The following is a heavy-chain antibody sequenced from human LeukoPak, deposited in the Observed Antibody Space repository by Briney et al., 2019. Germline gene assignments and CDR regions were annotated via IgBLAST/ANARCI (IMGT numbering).Heavy chain of an antibody. D-gene: IGHD3-16*01. CDR2: INHSGST. J-gene: IGHJ5*02. CDR1: GGSFSGYC. V-gene: IGHV4-34*01. Sequence: SETLSLTCAVYGGSFSGYCWSWIRQPPGKGLEWIGEINHSGSTNYNPSLKSRVTISVDTSKNQFSLKLSSVTAADTAVYYCARGRRPPLRGWFDPWGQGTLVTVSS. CDR3: ARGRRPPLRGWFDP.